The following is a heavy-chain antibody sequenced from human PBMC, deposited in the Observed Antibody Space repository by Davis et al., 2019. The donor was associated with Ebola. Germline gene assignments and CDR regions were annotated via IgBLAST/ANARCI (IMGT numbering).Heavy chain of an antibody. CDR3: AGVEVVRGVPYYYYGMDV. V-gene: IGHV1-69*13. CDR2: IIPIFGTA. Sequence: AASVKVSCKASGCTFSSYAISWVRQAPGQGLEWMGGIIPIFGTANYAQKFQGRVTITADESTSTAYMELSSLRSEDTAVYYCAGVEVVRGVPYYYYGMDVWGQGTTVTVSS. CDR1: GCTFSSYA. D-gene: IGHD3-10*01. J-gene: IGHJ6*02.